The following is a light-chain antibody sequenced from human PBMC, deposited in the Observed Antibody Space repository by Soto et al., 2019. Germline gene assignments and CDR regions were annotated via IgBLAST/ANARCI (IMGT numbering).Light chain of an antibody. V-gene: IGLV9-49*01. CDR1: SGYSNYK. J-gene: IGLJ3*02. CDR3: GADHGRGSNFVWV. Sequence: QAVLTQPPSASASLGASVTLTCTLSSGYSNYKVDWYQQRPGKGPRFVMRVGTGGIVGSKGDGIPDRFSVLGSGLNRYLTIKNIQEEDEGDYHCGADHGRGSNFVWVFGGGTQLTVL. CDR2: VGTGGIVG.